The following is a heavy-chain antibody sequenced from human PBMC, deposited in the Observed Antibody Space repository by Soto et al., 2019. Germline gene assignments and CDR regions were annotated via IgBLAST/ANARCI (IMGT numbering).Heavy chain of an antibody. CDR3: ARGAAAGADYGMDV. CDR1: GGSISSYY. V-gene: IGHV4-4*07. D-gene: IGHD6-13*01. J-gene: IGHJ6*02. CDR2: IYTSGGT. Sequence: SETLSLTCTVSGGSISSYYWSWIRQATGKGLEWIGRIYTSGGTNYNPSLKSRVTMSVDTSKKQFSLKLSSVTAADTAVYYCARGAAAGADYGMDVWGQGTTVTAP.